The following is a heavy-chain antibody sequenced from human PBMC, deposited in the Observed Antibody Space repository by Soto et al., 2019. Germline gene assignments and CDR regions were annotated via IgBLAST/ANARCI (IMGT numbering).Heavy chain of an antibody. CDR3: AKWHSESYYYFDY. CDR2: IRGGDDNT. CDR1: GFTFSNYD. J-gene: IGHJ4*02. D-gene: IGHD1-26*01. Sequence: EVQLLESGGGLVQPGGSLRLSCAASGFTFSNYDMNWVRQAPGKGLDWVSSIRGGDDNTYYADSVKGRFTISRDNSKNTLYLQMNSLRAEDTAVYYCAKWHSESYYYFDYWGQGTLVTVSS. V-gene: IGHV3-23*01.